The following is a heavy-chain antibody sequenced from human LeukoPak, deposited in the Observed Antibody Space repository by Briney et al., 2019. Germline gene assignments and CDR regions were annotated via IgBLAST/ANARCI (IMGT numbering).Heavy chain of an antibody. CDR2: FDPEDGET. CDR1: GYTLTELS. CDR3: ATDRPSRIAVASRGEFDY. V-gene: IGHV1-24*01. D-gene: IGHD6-19*01. J-gene: IGHJ4*02. Sequence: ASVNVSCKVSGYTLTELSMHWVRQAPGKGLEWMGGFDPEDGETIYAQKFQGRVTMTEDTSTDTAYMELSSLRSEDTAVYYCATDRPSRIAVASRGEFDYWGQGTLVTVSS.